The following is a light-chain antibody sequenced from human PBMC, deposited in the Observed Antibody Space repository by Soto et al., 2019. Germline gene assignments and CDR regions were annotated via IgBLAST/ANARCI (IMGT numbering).Light chain of an antibody. CDR3: QSYDTSLSGFYV. CDR2: GNS. V-gene: IGLV1-40*01. Sequence: QSVLTQPPSVSGAPGQRVTLSCTGSSSNIGAGYDVHWYQQVPGAAPKLLISGNSNRPSGVPDRFSGSKSGTSASLAIAGLQPEDEADYYCQSYDTSLSGFYVFGSGTKLTVL. CDR1: SSNIGAGYD. J-gene: IGLJ1*01.